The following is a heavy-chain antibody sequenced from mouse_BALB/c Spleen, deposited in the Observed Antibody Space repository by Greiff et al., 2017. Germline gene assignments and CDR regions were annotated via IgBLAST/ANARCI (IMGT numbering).Heavy chain of an antibody. Sequence: VQLKQSGAELVKPGASVKLSCTASGFNIKDTYMHWVKQRPEQGLEWIGRIDPANGNTKYDPKFQGKATITADTSSNTAYLQLSSLTSEDTAVYYCARYYYGSGGDYWGQGTSVTVSS. V-gene: IGHV14-3*02. CDR3: ARYYYGSGGDY. CDR1: GFNIKDTY. J-gene: IGHJ4*01. CDR2: IDPANGNT. D-gene: IGHD1-1*01.